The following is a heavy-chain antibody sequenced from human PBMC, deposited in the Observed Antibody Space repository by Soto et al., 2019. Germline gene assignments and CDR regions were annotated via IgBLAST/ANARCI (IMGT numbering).Heavy chain of an antibody. D-gene: IGHD2-15*01. CDR3: ARDGSVVKDYYYYSGMDV. CDR2: IKQDGSEK. V-gene: IGHV3-7*01. J-gene: IGHJ6*02. CDR1: GFTFSSYW. Sequence: GGSLRLSCAASGFTFSSYWMSWVRQAPGKGLEWVANIKQDGSEKYYVDSVKGRFTISRDNAKNSLYLQMNSLRAEDTAVYYCARDGSVVKDYYYYSGMDVWGQGTTVTVSS.